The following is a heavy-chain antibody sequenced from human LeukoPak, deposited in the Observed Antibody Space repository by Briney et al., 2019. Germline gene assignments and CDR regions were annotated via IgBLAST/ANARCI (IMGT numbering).Heavy chain of an antibody. CDR2: MNPNSGNT. V-gene: IGHV1-8*01. Sequence: ASVTVSCKASGYTFTSYDTNWVRQATGQGLEWMGWMNPNSGNTGYAQKFQGRVTMTRNTSISTAYMELSSLRSEDTAVYYCARRSQAGGTGIGYWGQGTLVTVSS. CDR3: ARRSQAGGTGIGY. D-gene: IGHD6-19*01. J-gene: IGHJ4*02. CDR1: GYTFTSYD.